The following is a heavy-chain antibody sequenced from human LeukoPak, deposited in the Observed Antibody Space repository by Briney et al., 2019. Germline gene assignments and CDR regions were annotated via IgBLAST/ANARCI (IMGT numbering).Heavy chain of an antibody. CDR2: IYHSGST. Sequence: SQTLSLTCAVSGGSISSGGYSWSWIRQPPGKGLEWIGYIYHSGSTYYNPSLKSRVAISVDRSKNQFSLKLSSVTAADTAVYYCARGTSRAPWFDPWGQGTLVTVSS. J-gene: IGHJ5*02. CDR3: ARGTSRAPWFDP. CDR1: GGSISSGGYS. V-gene: IGHV4-30-2*01.